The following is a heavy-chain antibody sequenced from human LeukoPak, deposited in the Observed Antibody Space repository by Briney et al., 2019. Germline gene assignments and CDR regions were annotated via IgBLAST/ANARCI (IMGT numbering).Heavy chain of an antibody. D-gene: IGHD3-10*01. V-gene: IGHV4-34*01. CDR2: INHSGST. Sequence: PSETLSLTCAVYGGSFSGYYWSWIRQPPGKGLEWIGGINHSGSTNYNPSLKSRVTISVDTSKNQFSLKLSSVTAADTAVYYCARGGMVLWFGELLDYWGQGTLVTVSS. J-gene: IGHJ4*02. CDR3: ARGGMVLWFGELLDY. CDR1: GGSFSGYY.